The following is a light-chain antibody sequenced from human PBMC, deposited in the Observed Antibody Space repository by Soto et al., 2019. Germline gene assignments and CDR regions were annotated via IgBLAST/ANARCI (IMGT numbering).Light chain of an antibody. CDR3: QQYGSSIT. V-gene: IGKV3-20*01. Sequence: EIVLTQSPGSLCLSPGERATLSCRASQSVSSSYLAWYQQKPGQAPRLLIYGASSRATGIPDRFSGSGSGTDFTLTISRLEPEDFAVYYCQQYGSSITFGQGTRLEIK. CDR1: QSVSSSY. CDR2: GAS. J-gene: IGKJ5*01.